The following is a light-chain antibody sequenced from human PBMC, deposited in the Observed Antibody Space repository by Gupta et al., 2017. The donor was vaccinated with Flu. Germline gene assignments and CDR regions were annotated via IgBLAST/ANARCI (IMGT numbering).Light chain of an antibody. Sequence: VIWMTQSPSLLSASIGDRVTMTCRVSQDINSVLAWYRQKPGKAPELLIYAATPLQSGVPSRFSGSGSGTDFTLTISCLQSEDFATYYCQQHHTSPPTFGQGTKVEIK. CDR3: QQHHTSPPT. CDR1: QDINSV. J-gene: IGKJ2*01. CDR2: AAT. V-gene: IGKV1D-8*01.